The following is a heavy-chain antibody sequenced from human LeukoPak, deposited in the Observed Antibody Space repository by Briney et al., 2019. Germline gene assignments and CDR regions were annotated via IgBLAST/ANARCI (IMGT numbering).Heavy chain of an antibody. D-gene: IGHD2-21*02. CDR2: ISGYNGNT. CDR3: ARGLEVVTAQSEQPKPRYFDL. CDR1: GYTFLSYG. Sequence: VASVKVSCKSSGYTFLSYGISWVRQAPGQGLEWMGWISGYNGNTNYAQNLQGRVTMTTDTSTSTAYMELRSLRSDDTAVYYCARGLEVVTAQSEQPKPRYFDLWGRGTQVTVSS. V-gene: IGHV1-18*01. J-gene: IGHJ2*01.